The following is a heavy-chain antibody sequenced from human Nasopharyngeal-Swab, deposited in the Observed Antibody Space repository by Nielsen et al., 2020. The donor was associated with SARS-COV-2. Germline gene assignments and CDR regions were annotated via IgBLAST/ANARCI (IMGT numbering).Heavy chain of an antibody. D-gene: IGHD4-17*01. V-gene: IGHV1-69*10. J-gene: IGHJ4*02. CDR3: ATWGIGYGESAHATFDS. CDR1: GCTFSKYA. Sequence: SVKVSCKVSGCTFSKYAISWVRQAPGQGLEWMGGIIVNLGMTKYAQKFKDSVIINADESTGTAYMELSSLRSEDTAVYYRATWGIGYGESAHATFDSWGQGTQVTVSS. CDR2: IIVNLGMT.